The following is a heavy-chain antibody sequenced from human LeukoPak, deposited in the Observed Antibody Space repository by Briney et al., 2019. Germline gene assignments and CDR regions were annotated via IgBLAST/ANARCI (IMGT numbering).Heavy chain of an antibody. CDR1: GYTFTGYY. CDR2: INPNSGGT. V-gene: IGHV1-2*02. CDR3: ARASMTTVTNRAYFDY. Sequence: ASVKVSCKASGYTFTGYYMHWVRQAPGQGLEWMGWINPNSGGTNYAQKLQGRVTTTRDTSISTAYMELSRLRSDDTAVYYCARASMTTVTNRAYFDYWGQGTLVTVSS. D-gene: IGHD4-11*01. J-gene: IGHJ4*02.